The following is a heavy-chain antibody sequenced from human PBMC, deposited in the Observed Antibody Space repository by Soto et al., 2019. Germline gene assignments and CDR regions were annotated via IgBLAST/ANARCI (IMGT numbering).Heavy chain of an antibody. D-gene: IGHD3-22*01. CDR3: ARDGWGYYDSSGYGSFDY. V-gene: IGHV1-18*01. Sequence: QVQLVQSGAEVKKPGASVKVSCKASGYTFTSYGISWVRQAPGQGLEWMGWISAYNGNTNYAQKLQGRLTMTTDTSTSTAYMELRSLRSDDTAVYYCARDGWGYYDSSGYGSFDYWGQGTLVTVSS. J-gene: IGHJ4*02. CDR1: GYTFTSYG. CDR2: ISAYNGNT.